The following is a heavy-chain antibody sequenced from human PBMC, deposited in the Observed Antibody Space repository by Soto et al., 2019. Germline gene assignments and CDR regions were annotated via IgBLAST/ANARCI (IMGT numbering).Heavy chain of an antibody. J-gene: IGHJ4*02. CDR2: IYYSGST. V-gene: IGHV4-59*01. Sequence: PSETLALTCTVYGGSISSYYWSWIRQPPGKGLEWIGYIYYSGSTNYNPSLKSRVTISVDTSKNQFSLKLSSVTAADTAVYYCARAVRITIFGVVPYYFDYWGQGTLVTVSS. CDR3: ARAVRITIFGVVPYYFDY. D-gene: IGHD3-3*01. CDR1: GGSISSYY.